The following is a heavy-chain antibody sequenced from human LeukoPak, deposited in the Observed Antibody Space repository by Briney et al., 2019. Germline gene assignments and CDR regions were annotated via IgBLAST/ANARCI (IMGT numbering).Heavy chain of an antibody. CDR3: ARLAYSGSYYVHFDY. CDR1: GYSFTTYW. Sequence: GESLKISCKGSGYSFTTYWIGWVRQLPGKGLEWMGSIYPGDSDTRYSPSFQGQVTISADKSISTAYLQWSSLKASDTAMYYCARLAYSGSYYVHFDYWGQGTLVTVSS. CDR2: IYPGDSDT. J-gene: IGHJ4*02. D-gene: IGHD1-26*01. V-gene: IGHV5-51*01.